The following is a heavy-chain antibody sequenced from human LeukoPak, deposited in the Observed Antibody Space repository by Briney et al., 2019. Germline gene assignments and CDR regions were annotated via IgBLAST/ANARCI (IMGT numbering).Heavy chain of an antibody. D-gene: IGHD5-18*01. CDR1: GASISSYY. V-gene: IGHV4-59*08. Sequence: SETLSLTCIVSGASISSYYWTWLRQPPGKGLEWIGFSHHSGGAYYNPSLKSRVTISLDTSKNQFSLKLSSVTAADTAVYYCARQDTAMSYAYDIWGQGTVVIVSS. CDR3: ARQDTAMSYAYDI. CDR2: SHHSGGA. J-gene: IGHJ3*02.